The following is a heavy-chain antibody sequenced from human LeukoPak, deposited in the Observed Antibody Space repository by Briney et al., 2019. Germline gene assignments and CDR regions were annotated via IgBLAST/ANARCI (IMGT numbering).Heavy chain of an antibody. D-gene: IGHD1-26*01. J-gene: IGHJ4*02. CDR2: MYYSGGT. CDR3: AGTELFFDY. Sequence: SETLSLTCRVSGASISGYYWSWIRQPPGKGLEWIGHMYYSGGTIYNPSLKSRVSISLDTSKKHFSLKLSSVTAADTAVYYCAGTELFFDYWSQGTLVTVSS. V-gene: IGHV4-59*01. CDR1: GASISGYY.